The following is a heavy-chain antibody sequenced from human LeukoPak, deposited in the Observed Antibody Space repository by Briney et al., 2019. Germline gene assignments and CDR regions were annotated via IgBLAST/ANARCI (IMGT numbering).Heavy chain of an antibody. CDR1: GGSISGHS. CDR3: AREAPDLWSTHYTPPYYHYYMDV. J-gene: IGHJ6*03. Sequence: SETLSLTCSVSGGSISGHSWSWIRQTPGKRLEWIGYMYYSGTTKYNPSLKSRVTISVDTSRNQFSLTLSSVTAADTAVYYCAREAPDLWSTHYTPPYYHYYMDVWGKGTTVTVSS. V-gene: IGHV4-59*11. CDR2: MYYSGTT. D-gene: IGHD3-3*01.